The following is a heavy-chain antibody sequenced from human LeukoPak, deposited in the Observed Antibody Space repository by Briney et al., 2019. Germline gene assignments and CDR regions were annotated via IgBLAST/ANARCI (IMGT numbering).Heavy chain of an antibody. CDR3: AKGGVGSGKTFDF. Sequence: GGSLRLSCAASGFTFSSYAMSWVRQAPGKGLEWVSGISGSGGSTYYADSVKGRFTISRDNSKNTLYLQMNSLRAEDTAMYYCAKGGVGSGKTFDFWGQGTLVTVSS. CDR2: ISGSGGST. V-gene: IGHV3-23*01. D-gene: IGHD3-10*01. CDR1: GFTFSSYA. J-gene: IGHJ4*02.